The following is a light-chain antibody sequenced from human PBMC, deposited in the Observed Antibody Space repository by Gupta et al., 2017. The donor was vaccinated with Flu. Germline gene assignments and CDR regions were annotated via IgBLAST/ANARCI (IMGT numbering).Light chain of an antibody. CDR2: GAS. CDR1: QDISSY. J-gene: IGKJ4*01. V-gene: IGKV1-12*01. CDR3: QQSKDYPLT. Sequence: DIQMTQSPSSVSASVGDRVTITCRASQDISSYLVWYQQKPGKAPKFLIYGASSLPSGVPSRFSGSGFGTDFTLTISSLQSEEFATYYCQQSKDYPLTFGRGTIVEIK.